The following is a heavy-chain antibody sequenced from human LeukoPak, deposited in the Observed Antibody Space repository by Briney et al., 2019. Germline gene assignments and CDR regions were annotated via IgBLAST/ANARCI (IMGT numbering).Heavy chain of an antibody. D-gene: IGHD1-14*01. Sequence: SETLSLTCTVSGASISSDYWSWIRQPAGKGLEWIGRIYTSGSPNYNPSLNSRVTMSADTSKNHFSLKLSSVTAADTAVYYCARVPEGIKWFDPWGQGTLVTVSS. CDR2: IYTSGSP. J-gene: IGHJ5*02. CDR3: ARVPEGIKWFDP. CDR1: GASISSDY. V-gene: IGHV4-4*07.